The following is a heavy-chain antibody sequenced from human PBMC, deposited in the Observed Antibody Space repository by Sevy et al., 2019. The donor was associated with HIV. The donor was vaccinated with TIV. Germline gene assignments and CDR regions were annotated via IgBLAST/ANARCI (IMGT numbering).Heavy chain of an antibody. J-gene: IGHJ6*02. CDR1: GFTFSSYA. CDR2: ISASGRST. Sequence: GGSLRLSCAASGFTFSSYAMNWVRQAPGKGLEWVSSISASGRSTYYADSVEGRFTISRDNSKNTLYLQMNSLRGDDTAVYYCEKGYCSGGSCPRDYYYYGMDVWGQGTTVTVSS. CDR3: EKGYCSGGSCPRDYYYYGMDV. V-gene: IGHV3-23*01. D-gene: IGHD2-15*01.